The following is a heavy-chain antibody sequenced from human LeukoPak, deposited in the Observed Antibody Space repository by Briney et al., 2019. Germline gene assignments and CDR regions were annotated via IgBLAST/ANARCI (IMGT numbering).Heavy chain of an antibody. CDR3: PKAPTATRYSKSRYPE. J-gene: IGHJ4*02. V-gene: IGHV3-9*01. CDR2: ISWNSGSI. D-gene: IGHD6-13*01. Sequence: PGGSLRLSCAASGFTFDDYAMHWVRPAPGKGLEWVSGISWNSGSIGYADSVKGRFTISRDNAKNSLYLQMNSLRAEDTALYYCPKAPTATRYSKSRYPEWGQGTLVTVSS. CDR1: GFTFDDYA.